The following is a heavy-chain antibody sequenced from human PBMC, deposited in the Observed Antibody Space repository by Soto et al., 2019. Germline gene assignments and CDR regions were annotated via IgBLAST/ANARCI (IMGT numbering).Heavy chain of an antibody. D-gene: IGHD3-10*01. CDR2: IYYSAST. CDR3: ARAQYYYGSGSHYYYYGMDV. Sequence: SGTLXLTXTAXGGSISIYYWSWIRKQQGKGMDFIWYIYYSASTNYTPSLKSRVTISVDTSNNHFSLKLSSVTAADTAVYYCARAQYYYGSGSHYYYYGMDVWGQGTTVTVSS. J-gene: IGHJ6*02. CDR1: GGSISIYY. V-gene: IGHV4-59*01.